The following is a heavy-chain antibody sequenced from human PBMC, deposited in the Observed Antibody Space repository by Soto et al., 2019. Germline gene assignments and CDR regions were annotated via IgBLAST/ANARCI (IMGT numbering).Heavy chain of an antibody. CDR3: VGRYYDSGTQHDH. CDR2: IKSDGSAT. CDR1: GLTFSNYW. V-gene: IGHV3-74*01. D-gene: IGHD3-10*01. Sequence: GGSLRLSCAASGLTFSNYWMHWVRQAPGKGLVWVSNIKSDGSATSYADSVKGRFTISRDNAKNTLYLQMNALRAEDTAVYYCVGRYYDSGTQHDHWGQGTLVTVSS. J-gene: IGHJ4*02.